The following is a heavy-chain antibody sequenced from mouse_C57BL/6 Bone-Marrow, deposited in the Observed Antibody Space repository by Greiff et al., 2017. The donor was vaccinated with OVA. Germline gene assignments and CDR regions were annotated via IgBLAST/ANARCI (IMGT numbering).Heavy chain of an antibody. D-gene: IGHD1-1*01. CDR3: ARHEVYYYGSSYPFDY. Sequence: QVQLKQSGAELVKPGASVKLSCKASGYTFTEYTIHWVKQRSGQGLEWIGWFYSGSGSIKYNEKFKDKATLTADKSSSTVYMELSRLTSEDSAVYFCARHEVYYYGSSYPFDYWGQGTTLTVSS. CDR2: FYSGSGSI. J-gene: IGHJ2*01. V-gene: IGHV1-62-2*01. CDR1: GYTFTEYT.